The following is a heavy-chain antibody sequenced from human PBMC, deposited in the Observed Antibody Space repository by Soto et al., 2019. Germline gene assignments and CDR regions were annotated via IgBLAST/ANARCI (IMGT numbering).Heavy chain of an antibody. CDR2: IGSTGSTI. CDR3: ARRGYSGYDWGWYFDL. Sequence: QPGGSLRLSCEASGFDFRIYEMNWVRQAPGKGLEWLSYIGSTGSTIYYADSVKGRFTISRDDGKNSVYLQMNTLRAEDTAVYYCARRGYSGYDWGWYFDLWGQGTPVTVSS. V-gene: IGHV3-48*03. CDR1: GFDFRIYE. D-gene: IGHD5-12*01. J-gene: IGHJ4*02.